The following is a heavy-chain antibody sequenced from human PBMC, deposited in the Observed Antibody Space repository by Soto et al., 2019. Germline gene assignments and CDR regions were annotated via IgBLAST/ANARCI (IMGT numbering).Heavy chain of an antibody. J-gene: IGHJ6*04. CDR2: IYPGDSDT. V-gene: IGHV5-51*01. Sequence: PGESLKISCKGSGYSFTSYWIGWVRQMPGKGLEWMGIIYPGDSDTRYSPSFQGQVTISADKSISTAYLQWSSLKASDTAMYYCARLDCSGGICYSGAYYYYGMYVWGKGTTVTVSS. CDR1: GYSFTSYW. CDR3: ARLDCSGGICYSGAYYYYGMYV. D-gene: IGHD2-15*01.